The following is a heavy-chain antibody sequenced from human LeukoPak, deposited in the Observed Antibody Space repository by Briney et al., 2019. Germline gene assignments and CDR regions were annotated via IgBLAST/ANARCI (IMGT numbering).Heavy chain of an antibody. D-gene: IGHD6-25*01. J-gene: IGHJ4*02. CDR2: IYPADSGI. CDR3: ARSLTAAAGDY. V-gene: IGHV5-51*01. Sequence: GESLKISCKGSGYRFTSYWIGWVRQIPGKGLEWMAIIYPADSGIRYSPSFQGQVTISADKSISTAYLQWSSLKASDTAMYYCARSLTAAAGDYWGQGTLVTVSS. CDR1: GYRFTSYW.